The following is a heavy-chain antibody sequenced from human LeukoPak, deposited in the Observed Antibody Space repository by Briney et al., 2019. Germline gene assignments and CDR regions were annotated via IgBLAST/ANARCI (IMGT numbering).Heavy chain of an antibody. J-gene: IGHJ3*02. CDR3: AYTKGAMVRGREAFDI. CDR1: GFTFSSYE. V-gene: IGHV3-48*03. D-gene: IGHD3-10*01. Sequence: RGSLRLSCAASGFTFSSYEMNWVRQAPGKGLEWVSYISSSGSTIYYADSVKGRFTISRDNAKNSLYLQMNSLRAEDTAVYYCAYTKGAMVRGREAFDIWGQGTMVTVSS. CDR2: ISSSGSTI.